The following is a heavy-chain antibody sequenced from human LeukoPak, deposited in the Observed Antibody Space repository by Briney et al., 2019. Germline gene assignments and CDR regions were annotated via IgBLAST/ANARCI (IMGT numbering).Heavy chain of an antibody. CDR3: ARGGSSWLLNYYYMDV. CDR1: GFTFSSYE. J-gene: IGHJ6*03. CDR2: ISSSGSTI. V-gene: IGHV3-48*03. Sequence: GGSLRLSCAASGFTFSSYEMNWVRQAPGKGLEWVSYISSSGSTIYYADSVKGRFTISRDNAKNSLYLQMNSLRAEDTAVYYCARGGSSWLLNYYYMDVWGKGTTVTISS. D-gene: IGHD6-13*01.